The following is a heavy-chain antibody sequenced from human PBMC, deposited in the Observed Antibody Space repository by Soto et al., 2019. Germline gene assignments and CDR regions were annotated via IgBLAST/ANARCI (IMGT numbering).Heavy chain of an antibody. CDR3: ARSPAYGDYANLDT. Sequence: PSETLSLTCTVPGDSVSKYYWNWIRQPAGKGLERIGRIHSTRSPNYNPSLKSRVTMSVDTSKNQFSLKLNLTSVTAADTAVYYCARSPAYGDYANLDTWGQGTLVTVSS. CDR2: IHSTRSP. J-gene: IGHJ5*02. CDR1: GDSVSKYY. D-gene: IGHD4-17*01. V-gene: IGHV4-4*07.